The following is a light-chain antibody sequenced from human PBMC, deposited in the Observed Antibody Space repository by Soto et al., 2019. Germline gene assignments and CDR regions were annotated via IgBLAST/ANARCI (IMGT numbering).Light chain of an antibody. V-gene: IGLV7-43*01. Sequence: QTVVTQEPSLTVSLGGTVTLTCASSTGAVTSGYYPNWFQQKPGQAPRALIYNTSNKHSWTPARFSGSLLGGKAALTLSGVQPEDEAEYFCLLYYGAAGVFGGGTNLTVL. CDR2: NTS. CDR3: LLYYGAAGV. CDR1: TGAVTSGYY. J-gene: IGLJ2*01.